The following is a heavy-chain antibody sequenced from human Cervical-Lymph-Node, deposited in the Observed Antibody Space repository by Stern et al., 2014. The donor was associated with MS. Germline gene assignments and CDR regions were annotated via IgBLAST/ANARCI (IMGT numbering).Heavy chain of an antibody. Sequence: VHLVESGGGVVQPGRSLRLSCVASGLTFSTSVMHWVRQAPGKELEWVAVVWNDGSKEHFTESVKGRFSTSRDTAKNTLHLQMSSLRAEDTAVYFCATSTASDAFDIWGQGTLVTVSS. CDR3: ATSTASDAFDI. J-gene: IGHJ3*02. D-gene: IGHD2/OR15-2a*01. CDR2: VWNDGSKE. CDR1: GLTFSTSV. V-gene: IGHV3-33*01.